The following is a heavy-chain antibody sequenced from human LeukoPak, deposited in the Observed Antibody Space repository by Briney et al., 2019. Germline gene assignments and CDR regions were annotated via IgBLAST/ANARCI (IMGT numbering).Heavy chain of an antibody. D-gene: IGHD2-15*01. CDR1: GFTFSSYA. CDR3: ARGGYCSGGSCLSDYFDY. V-gene: IGHV3-23*01. CDR2: ISGSGDGT. J-gene: IGHJ4*02. Sequence: GGSLRLSCAASGFTFSSYAMSWVRQAPGKGLEWVSAISGSGDGTFYADSVKGRFTISRDNAKNTLYLQMNSLRAEDTAVYYCARGGYCSGGSCLSDYFDYWGQGTLVTVSS.